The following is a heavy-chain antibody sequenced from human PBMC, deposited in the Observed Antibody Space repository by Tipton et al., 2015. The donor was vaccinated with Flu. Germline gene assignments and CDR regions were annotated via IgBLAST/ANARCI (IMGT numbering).Heavy chain of an antibody. Sequence: LRLSCTVSGGSINRSHYYWGWIRQPPGKGLEWIGRIYTSGSTNYNPSLKSRVTMSVDTSKNQFSLKLTSVSAADTAAYYCAKSGSYLEYLQHWGQGTLVTVSS. D-gene: IGHD1-26*01. V-gene: IGHV4-39*07. CDR3: AKSGSYLEYLQH. CDR2: IYTSGST. CDR1: GGSINRSHYY. J-gene: IGHJ1*01.